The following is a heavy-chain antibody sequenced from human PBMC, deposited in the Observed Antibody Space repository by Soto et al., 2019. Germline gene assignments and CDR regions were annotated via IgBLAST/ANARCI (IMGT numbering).Heavy chain of an antibody. Sequence: ASVKVSCKASGGTFSSYAISWVRQAPGQGLEWMGGIIPIFGTANYAQKFQGRVTITADESTSTAYMELSSLRSEDTAVYYCARDLAGYSYGYPYYYYYYGMDVWGQGTMVTVSS. V-gene: IGHV1-69*13. D-gene: IGHD5-18*01. CDR2: IIPIFGTA. CDR1: GGTFSSYA. CDR3: ARDLAGYSYGYPYYYYYYGMDV. J-gene: IGHJ6*02.